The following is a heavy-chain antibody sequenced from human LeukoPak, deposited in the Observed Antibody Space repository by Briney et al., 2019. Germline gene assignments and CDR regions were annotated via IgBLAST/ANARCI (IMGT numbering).Heavy chain of an antibody. Sequence: VASVKVSCKASGYTFTGYYMHWVRQAPGQGLEWMGWINPNSGGTNYAQKFQGRVTMTRDTSISTAYMELSRLTSDDTAVYYCARDNGMGYYGGSGYFDYWGQGTLVTVSS. CDR1: GYTFTGYY. V-gene: IGHV1-2*02. J-gene: IGHJ4*02. D-gene: IGHD1-26*01. CDR3: ARDNGMGYYGGSGYFDY. CDR2: INPNSGGT.